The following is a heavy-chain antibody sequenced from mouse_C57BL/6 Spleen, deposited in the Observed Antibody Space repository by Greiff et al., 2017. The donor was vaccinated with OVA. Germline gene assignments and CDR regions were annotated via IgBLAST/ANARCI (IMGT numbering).Heavy chain of an antibody. CDR1: GYTFTSYD. CDR3: ARLPYYGSSGYYFDY. D-gene: IGHD1-1*01. V-gene: IGHV1-85*01. CDR2: IYPRDGST. Sequence: QVQLKESGPELVKPGASVKLSCKASGYTFTSYDINWVKQRPGQGLEWIGWIYPRDGSTKYNEKFKGKATLTVDTSSSTAYMELHSLTSEDSAVYFCARLPYYGSSGYYFDYWGQGTTLTVSS. J-gene: IGHJ2*01.